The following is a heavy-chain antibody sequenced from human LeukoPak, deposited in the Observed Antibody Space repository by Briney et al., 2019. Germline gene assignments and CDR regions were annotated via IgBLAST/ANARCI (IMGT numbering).Heavy chain of an antibody. Sequence: SETLSLTCTVSGGSISNFYWSWIRQPAGKGLEWIGRIYSSGSTNYNPSLRSRVTMSVDTSKNQFSLNLYSVTAAGTAVYYCAKYVSGHYFDYWGQGTLVTVSS. V-gene: IGHV4-4*07. D-gene: IGHD3-10*01. J-gene: IGHJ4*02. CDR3: AKYVSGHYFDY. CDR1: GGSISNFY. CDR2: IYSSGST.